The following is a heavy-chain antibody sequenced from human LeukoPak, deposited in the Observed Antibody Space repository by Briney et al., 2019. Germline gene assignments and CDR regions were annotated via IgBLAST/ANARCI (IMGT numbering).Heavy chain of an antibody. CDR3: ARASNSGLVYYFDY. CDR1: GDSVSITSDT. V-gene: IGHV6-1*01. CDR2: TYYRSKWYN. D-gene: IGHD3/OR15-3a*01. Sequence: SQTLSLTFAISGDSVSITSDTWNWIRQSPSRGLEWLGRTYYRSKWYNDYAESVKSRITINADTSKNQISLQLHSVTPEDSAVYYCARASNSGLVYYFDYWGQGTLVTVSS. J-gene: IGHJ4*02.